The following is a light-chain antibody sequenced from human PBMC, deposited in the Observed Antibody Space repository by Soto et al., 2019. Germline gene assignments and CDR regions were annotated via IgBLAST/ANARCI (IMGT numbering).Light chain of an antibody. CDR1: QSVSRNY. CDR3: QQYGSSPPYT. V-gene: IGKV3-20*01. CDR2: GAS. Sequence: EIVLTQSPGTLSLSPGEKATLSCRASQSVSRNYLAWYQQKPGQAPRLLIYGASSRATGIPERFSGSGSGTDFTLIIRRLEPEDFAVYYCQQYGSSPPYTFGQGTKLEIK. J-gene: IGKJ2*01.